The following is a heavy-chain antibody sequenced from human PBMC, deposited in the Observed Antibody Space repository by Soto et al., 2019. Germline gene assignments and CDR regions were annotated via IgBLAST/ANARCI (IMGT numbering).Heavy chain of an antibody. J-gene: IGHJ4*02. Sequence: GGSLRLSCAASGFTFTTAWINWVRQPPGKGLEWVGRIRSKSDGGTTDFAAPVKGRFAISRDVSKHTLYLQMNSLRAEDTAVYYCAKDPFGGYDRRDDYWGQGTLVTVSS. CDR2: IRSKSDGGTT. CDR1: GFTFTTAW. CDR3: AKDPFGGYDRRDDY. V-gene: IGHV3-15*07. D-gene: IGHD5-12*01.